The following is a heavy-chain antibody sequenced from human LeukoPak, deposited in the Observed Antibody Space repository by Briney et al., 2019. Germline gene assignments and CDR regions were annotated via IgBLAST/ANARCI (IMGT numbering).Heavy chain of an antibody. CDR3: ARDLGMGELLNWFDP. CDR2: IIPIFGTA. Sequence: GASVKVSCKTSGGTFSSYAISWVRQAPGQGLEWMGGIIPIFGTANYAQKFQGRVTMTRDMSTSTVYMELSSLRSEDTAVYYCARDLGMGELLNWFDPWGQGTLVTVSS. D-gene: IGHD1-26*01. CDR1: GGTFSSYA. J-gene: IGHJ5*02. V-gene: IGHV1-69*05.